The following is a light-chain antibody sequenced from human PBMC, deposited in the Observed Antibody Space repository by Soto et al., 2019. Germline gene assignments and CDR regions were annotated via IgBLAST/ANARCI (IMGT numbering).Light chain of an antibody. CDR1: QSVISSY. V-gene: IGKV3-20*01. J-gene: IGKJ1*01. CDR2: GPS. Sequence: ETVMTQSPLTLSVSAGARATLSCRASQSVISSYLAWYQQKPGQAPRLLIYGPSNRATGIPDRFSGSGSGTDFTLTISRLEPEDFAVYYCQQYGSSGTFGQGTKVGIK. CDR3: QQYGSSGT.